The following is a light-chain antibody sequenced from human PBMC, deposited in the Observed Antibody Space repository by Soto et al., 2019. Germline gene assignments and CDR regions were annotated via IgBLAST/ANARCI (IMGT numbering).Light chain of an antibody. V-gene: IGLV2-14*01. CDR3: QSYDSSLSNLVV. J-gene: IGLJ2*01. CDR2: EVS. CDR1: SSDVGGYNY. Sequence: QSVLTQPASVSGSPGQSITISCTGTSSDVGGYNYVSWYQQHPGKAPKLMIYEVSNRPSGVSNRFSGSKSGNTASLTISGLQAEDEADYYCQSYDSSLSNLVVFGGGTQLTVL.